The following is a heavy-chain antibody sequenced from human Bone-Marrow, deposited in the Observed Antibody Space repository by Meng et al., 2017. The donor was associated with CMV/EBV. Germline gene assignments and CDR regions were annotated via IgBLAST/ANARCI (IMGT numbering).Heavy chain of an antibody. CDR2: IRYDGSNE. CDR3: ARDLEIYGDSPRGFDY. V-gene: IGHV3-30*02. Sequence: GGSLRLSCTASGFDFNNFDMHWVRQAPGKGLEWVTSIRYDGSNEYYVDSVKGRFTISRDNAKNTLYLQMNSLRAEDTAVYYCARDLEIYGDSPRGFDYWGQGTLVTVSS. J-gene: IGHJ4*02. CDR1: GFDFNNFD. D-gene: IGHD4-17*01.